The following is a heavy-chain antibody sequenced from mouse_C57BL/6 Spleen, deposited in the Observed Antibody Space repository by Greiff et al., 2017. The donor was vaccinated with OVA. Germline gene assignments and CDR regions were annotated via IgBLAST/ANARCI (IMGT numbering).Heavy chain of an antibody. D-gene: IGHD2-4*01. CDR1: GFTFTDYG. Sequence: DVHLVESGGGLVKPGGSLKLSCAASGFTFTDYGMHWVRQAPEKGLEWVGYISRGSSTTYYADTVKGRFTISRDTATNTLFLQMTSLRSEDSAMYYCARDDCNYYAMDYWGQGTSVTVSS. V-gene: IGHV5-17*01. J-gene: IGHJ4*01. CDR2: ISRGSSTT. CDR3: ARDDCNYYAMDY.